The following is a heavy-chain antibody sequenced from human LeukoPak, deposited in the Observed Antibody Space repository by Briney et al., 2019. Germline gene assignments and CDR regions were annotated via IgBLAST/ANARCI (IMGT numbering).Heavy chain of an antibody. J-gene: IGHJ6*02. V-gene: IGHV1-18*04. CDR3: ARDAESVTIFGVVMRTEYYYYGMDV. Sequence: ASVKVSCKASGYTFTGYYMHWVRQAPGQGLEWMGWISAYNGNTNYAQKLQGRVTMTTDTSTSTAYMELRSLRSDDTAVYYCARDAESVTIFGVVMRTEYYYYGMDVWGQGTTVTVSS. CDR2: ISAYNGNT. CDR1: GYTFTGYY. D-gene: IGHD3-3*01.